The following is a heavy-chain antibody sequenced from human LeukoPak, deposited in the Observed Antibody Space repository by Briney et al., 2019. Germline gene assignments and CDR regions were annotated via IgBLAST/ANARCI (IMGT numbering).Heavy chain of an antibody. CDR2: ISSSSSYI. V-gene: IGHV3-21*01. Sequence: GGSLRLSCAASGFTFSSYSMNWVRQAPGKGLEGVSSISSSSSYIYYADAVKGRFTISRDNAKNSLHLQMNSLRAEDTAVYYCARVYPTYYDILTGDPTGAFDIWGQGTMVTVSS. J-gene: IGHJ3*02. CDR1: GFTFSSYS. CDR3: ARVYPTYYDILTGDPTGAFDI. D-gene: IGHD3-9*01.